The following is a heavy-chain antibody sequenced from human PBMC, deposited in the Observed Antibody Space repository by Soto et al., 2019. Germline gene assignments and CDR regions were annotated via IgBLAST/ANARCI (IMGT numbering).Heavy chain of an antibody. CDR2: INSDGSRK. CDR3: ARVAVGYYYMDV. CDR1: GFTFSNDW. Sequence: EVQLVESGGGLVQPGGSLRLSCAASGFTFSNDWMHWVRQAPGKGLVWVSRINSDGSRKNYADSVKGRFTISRDNAKDTLYLQMNSLRVEDTAVYFCARVAVGYYYMDVWGKGDTVTVS. J-gene: IGHJ6*03. V-gene: IGHV3-74*01.